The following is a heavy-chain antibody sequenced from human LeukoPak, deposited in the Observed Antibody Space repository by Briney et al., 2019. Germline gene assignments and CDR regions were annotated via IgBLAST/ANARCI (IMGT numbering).Heavy chain of an antibody. V-gene: IGHV4-38-2*02. D-gene: IGHD1-1*01. CDR1: GYSISSGYY. J-gene: IGHJ3*02. CDR3: ARRTTGTHADAFDI. CDR2: IYHSGST. Sequence: SETLSLTCTVSGYSISSGYYWGWIRQPPGKGLEWIGNIYHSGSTYYNASLKSRVTISIDTSKNQFSLKLSSVTAADTAVYYCARRTTGTHADAFDIWGQGTVVTVSS.